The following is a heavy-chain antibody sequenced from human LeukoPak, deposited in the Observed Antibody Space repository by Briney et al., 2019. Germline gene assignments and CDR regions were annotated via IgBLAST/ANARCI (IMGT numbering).Heavy chain of an antibody. CDR3: ARGPPGSGYCSGGSCNNWFDP. J-gene: IGHJ5*02. CDR1: GYTFTSYD. Sequence: ASVKVSCKASGYTFTSYDINWVRQATGQGLEWMGWISTYKGNTNYAQKLQGRVTMTTDTSTSTAYMELRSLRSDDTAVYYCARGPPGSGYCSGGSCNNWFDPWGQGTLVTVSS. CDR2: ISTYKGNT. D-gene: IGHD2-15*01. V-gene: IGHV1-18*01.